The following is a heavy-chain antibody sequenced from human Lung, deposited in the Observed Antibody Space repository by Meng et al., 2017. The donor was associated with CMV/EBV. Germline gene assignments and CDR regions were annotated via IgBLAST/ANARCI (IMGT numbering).Heavy chain of an antibody. CDR2: TYYKSKWNH. Sequence: QXXXLTXXISGDSFSSNSATWNWIRQSPSRGLEWLGRTYYKSKWNHDYAVSVKSRISFNPDTSKNQFSLQLSSVTPEDTAVYYCARVFGDITGYVFDYWGQGTLVTVSS. D-gene: IGHD3-22*01. CDR3: ARVFGDITGYVFDY. CDR1: GDSFSSNSAT. V-gene: IGHV6-1*01. J-gene: IGHJ4*02.